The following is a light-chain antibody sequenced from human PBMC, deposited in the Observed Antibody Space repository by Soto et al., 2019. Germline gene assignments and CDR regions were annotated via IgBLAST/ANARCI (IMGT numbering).Light chain of an antibody. CDR3: AAWDGSLSAGV. Sequence: QSVLTQPPSASGTPGQRVTISCSGSSSNIGDNSAYWFQQLPGTAPKLLIYRSTQRPSGVPDRFSGSKSGTSASLAISGRRSEDEADYYCAAWDGSLSAGVFGGGTKLTVL. CDR1: SSNIGDNS. J-gene: IGLJ3*02. CDR2: RST. V-gene: IGLV1-47*01.